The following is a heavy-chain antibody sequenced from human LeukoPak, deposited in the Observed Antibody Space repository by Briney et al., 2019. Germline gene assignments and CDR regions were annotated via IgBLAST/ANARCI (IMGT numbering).Heavy chain of an antibody. CDR1: GYTFTGYY. V-gene: IGHV1-2*02. CDR2: INPNSGGT. CDR3: ARDRYYYGSGSYFFDY. D-gene: IGHD3-10*01. J-gene: IGHJ4*02. Sequence: GASVKVSCKASGYTFTGYYMHWVRQAPGQGLEWMGWINPNSGGTNYAQKFQGRVTMTRDTSISTAYMDLSRLRSDDTAVYYCARDRYYYGSGSYFFDYWGQGTLVTVSS.